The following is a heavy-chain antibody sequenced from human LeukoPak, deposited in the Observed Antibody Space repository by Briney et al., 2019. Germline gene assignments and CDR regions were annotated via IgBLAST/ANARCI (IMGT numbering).Heavy chain of an antibody. V-gene: IGHV3-48*03. D-gene: IGHD5-12*01. J-gene: IGHJ4*02. CDR2: ISSSGSTI. Sequence: PGGSLRLSCAASGFTFSSYEMNWVRQAPGKGLEWVSYISSSGSTIYYADSVKGRFTISRDNAKNSLYLQMNSLRAEDTALYYCAKDIARGYSGYENHFDYWGQGTLVTVSS. CDR3: AKDIARGYSGYENHFDY. CDR1: GFTFSSYE.